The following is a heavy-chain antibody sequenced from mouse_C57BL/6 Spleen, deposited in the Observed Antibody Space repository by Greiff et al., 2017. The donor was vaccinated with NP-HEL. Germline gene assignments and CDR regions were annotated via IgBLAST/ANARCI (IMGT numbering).Heavy chain of an antibody. CDR3: TSYYGYDVWFAY. D-gene: IGHD2-2*01. CDR2: IYPGNSDT. V-gene: IGHV1-5*01. Sequence: EVQLQQSGTVLARPGASVKMSCKTSGYTFTSYWMHWVKQRPGQGLEWIGAIYPGNSDTSYNQKFKGKAKLTAVTSASTAYMGLSSLTNEDSAVYYCTSYYGYDVWFAYWGQGTLVTVSA. J-gene: IGHJ3*01. CDR1: GYTFTSYW.